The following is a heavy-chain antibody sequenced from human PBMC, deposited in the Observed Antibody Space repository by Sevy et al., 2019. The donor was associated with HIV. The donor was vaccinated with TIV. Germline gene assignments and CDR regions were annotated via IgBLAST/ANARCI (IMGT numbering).Heavy chain of an antibody. CDR2: IGTAGDP. V-gene: IGHV3-13*05. D-gene: IGHD3-10*01. CDR1: GFTFSSYD. CDR3: AREDSSGAFDI. Sequence: GESLKISCAASGFTFSSYDMHWVRQATGKGLEWVSAIGTAGDPYYPGSVKGRFTISRENAKNSLYLQMNSLRARDTAVYYCAREDSSGAFDIWGQGTMVTVSS. J-gene: IGHJ3*02.